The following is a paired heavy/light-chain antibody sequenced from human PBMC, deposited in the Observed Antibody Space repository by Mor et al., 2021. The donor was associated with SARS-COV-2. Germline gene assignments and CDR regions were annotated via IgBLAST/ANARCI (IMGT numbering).Light chain of an antibody. Sequence: QSVLTQPPSVSAAPGQGVTISCSGSNSNIGNNYVSWYQQLPGSAPKLLIYDNYERPSGIPDRFSGSKSGTSATLGITGLQTGDEADYYCGTWDSSLTAMVFGGGTKLTVL. V-gene: IGLV1-51*01. J-gene: IGLJ2*01. CDR1: NSNIGNNY. CDR3: GTWDSSLTAMV. CDR2: DNY.
Heavy chain of an antibody. CDR3: ARVGYTHWSIDD. CDR2: INQDASVK. D-gene: IGHD2-8*02. CDR1: GFTFSSYW. J-gene: IGHJ4*02. V-gene: IGHV3-7*03. Sequence: EVQLVESGGGLVQPGGSPRLSCTASGFTFSSYWMTWVRQAPGKGLEWVANINQDASVKYYVNSVKGRFTISRDNAKNSLYLQINSLRADDTAIYYCARVGYTHWSIDDWGQGTLVTVSS.